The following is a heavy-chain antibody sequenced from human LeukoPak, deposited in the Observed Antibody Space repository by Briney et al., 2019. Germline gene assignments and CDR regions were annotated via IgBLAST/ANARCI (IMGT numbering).Heavy chain of an antibody. CDR1: GGSFSGYY. Sequence: SETLSLTCAVYGGSFSGYYWSWIRQPPGKGLEWIGEINHSGSTNYNPSLKSRVTISVDTSKNQFSLKLSSVTAADTAVYYCARGRRYYCDSSGYGFDYWGQGTLVTVPS. J-gene: IGHJ4*02. CDR3: ARGRRYYCDSSGYGFDY. D-gene: IGHD3-22*01. V-gene: IGHV4-34*01. CDR2: INHSGST.